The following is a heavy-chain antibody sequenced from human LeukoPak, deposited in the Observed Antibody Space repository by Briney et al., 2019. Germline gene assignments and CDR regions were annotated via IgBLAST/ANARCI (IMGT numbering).Heavy chain of an antibody. D-gene: IGHD6-13*01. CDR2: MYYSGSS. V-gene: IGHV4-59*12. Sequence: PSETLSLTCTVSGGSISNYYWSWIRHLPGKGLDWIGYMYYSGSSKYNPSLKSRVTISVDTSKNQFSLKLSSVTAADTAVYYCARRGIAAATYYYYYYYMDVWGKGTTVTVSS. J-gene: IGHJ6*03. CDR3: ARRGIAAATYYYYYYYMDV. CDR1: GGSISNYY.